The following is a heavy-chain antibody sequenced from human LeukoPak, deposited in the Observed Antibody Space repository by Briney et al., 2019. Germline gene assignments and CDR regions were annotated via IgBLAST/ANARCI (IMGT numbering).Heavy chain of an antibody. D-gene: IGHD2-15*01. Sequence: SETLSLTCAVYGGSFSGYYWSWIRQPPGKGLEWIGGINHSGSTNYNPSLKSRVTISVDTSKNQFSLKLSSVTAADTAVYYCARRDCSGGSCYDYWGQGTLVTVSS. CDR3: ARRDCSGGSCYDY. CDR1: GGSFSGYY. V-gene: IGHV4-34*01. CDR2: INHSGST. J-gene: IGHJ4*02.